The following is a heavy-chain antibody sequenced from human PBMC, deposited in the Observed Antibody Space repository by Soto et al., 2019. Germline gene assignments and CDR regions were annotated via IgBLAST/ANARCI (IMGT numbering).Heavy chain of an antibody. J-gene: IGHJ5*02. Sequence: QVPLVQSGAEVKKPGASVKVSCKASGYTFTSYAMRWVRQAPGQRLEWMGWINTGNGNTKYSQKFQGRVTITRDTSASTAYMELSSLRSDDTAVYYCARDLKNYGDYEGWFDPWGQGTLVTVSS. V-gene: IGHV1-3*04. CDR3: ARDLKNYGDYEGWFDP. CDR1: GYTFTSYA. CDR2: INTGNGNT. D-gene: IGHD4-17*01.